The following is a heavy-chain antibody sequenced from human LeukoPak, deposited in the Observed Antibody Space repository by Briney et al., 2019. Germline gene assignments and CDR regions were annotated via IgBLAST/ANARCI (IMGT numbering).Heavy chain of an antibody. D-gene: IGHD4-17*01. CDR3: ARDLLGDYGTFDI. V-gene: IGHV4-4*07. J-gene: IGHJ3*02. CDR1: GGSITTHY. CDR2: VYNTGST. Sequence: PSETLSLTCTVSGGSITTHYWSWIRQPAGREVEWIGRVYNTGSTKYNPSLESRVTISVDTSSNRFSLRLRSVTAADSAVYYCARDLLGDYGTFDIWGQGAMVTVSS.